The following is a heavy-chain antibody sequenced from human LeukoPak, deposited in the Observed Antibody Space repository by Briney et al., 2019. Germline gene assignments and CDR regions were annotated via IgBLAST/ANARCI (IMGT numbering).Heavy chain of an antibody. Sequence: PSETLSLTCTVSGGSIRSYCWSWIPQPPGKGLEWIGYMYYSGSSNYNPSLKSRVTIVVDASKNRFSLNLSSVTAADTAVYYCARHIGSSWLDAFDIWGQGTMVTVSS. CDR2: MYYSGSS. D-gene: IGHD6-13*01. CDR1: GGSIRSYC. V-gene: IGHV4-59*08. CDR3: ARHIGSSWLDAFDI. J-gene: IGHJ3*02.